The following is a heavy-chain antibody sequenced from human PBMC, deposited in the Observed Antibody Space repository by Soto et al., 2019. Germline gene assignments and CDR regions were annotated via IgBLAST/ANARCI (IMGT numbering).Heavy chain of an antibody. CDR3: AKVRASYLSASYFYYGLDV. V-gene: IGHV3-23*01. J-gene: IGHJ6*02. D-gene: IGHD3-10*01. Sequence: EVQLLESGGGLVRTGESLRLSRAASGFTFSHYVLSWVRQAPGRGLEWVSSISGSGSSVYLADSVRGRFTMSRDLSRNTVSLQMNRLRAEDTAIYYCAKVRASYLSASYFYYGLDVWGQGTTVTVSS. CDR2: ISGSGSSV. CDR1: GFTFSHYV.